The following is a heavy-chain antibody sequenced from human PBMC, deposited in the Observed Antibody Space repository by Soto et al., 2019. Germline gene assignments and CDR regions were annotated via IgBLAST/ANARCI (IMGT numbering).Heavy chain of an antibody. Sequence: QVQLQESGPGLVKPSQTLSLTCTVSGGSISSGDYYWSWIRQPPGKGLEWIGYIYYSGSTYYNPSLKTRGTISVDPSKNQFSLRLSSVPAADTAVYYCARERPDGCRLDPWGQGTLVTVSS. CDR3: ARERPDGCRLDP. V-gene: IGHV4-30-4*01. J-gene: IGHJ5*02. CDR2: IYYSGST. D-gene: IGHD6-19*01. CDR1: GGSISSGDYY.